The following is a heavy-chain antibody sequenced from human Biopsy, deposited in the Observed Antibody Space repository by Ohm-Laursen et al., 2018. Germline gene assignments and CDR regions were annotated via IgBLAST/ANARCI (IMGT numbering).Heavy chain of an antibody. J-gene: IGHJ3*02. CDR2: ISWNSVGI. V-gene: IGHV3-9*01. CDR3: AKIHCSGGSCYPNAFDM. CDR1: GFIFDDYA. Sequence: SLRLSCAASGFIFDDYAVHWVRHAPGKGLEWVSGISWNSVGIGYADSVKGRFTISRDNAKNFLYLQMNNLRPEDTALYYCAKIHCSGGSCYPNAFDMWGHGTRVTVS. D-gene: IGHD2-15*01.